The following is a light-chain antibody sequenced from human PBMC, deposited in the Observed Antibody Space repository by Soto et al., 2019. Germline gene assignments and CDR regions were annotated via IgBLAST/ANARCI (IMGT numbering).Light chain of an antibody. J-gene: IGKJ1*01. V-gene: IGKV1-5*01. CDR1: QSISSW. CDR2: DAS. CDR3: QQYNSYPWT. Sequence: DIQMTQSPSTRSASVGDRVTITCRASQSISSWLAWYQQKPGKAPKLLIYDASSLESGVPSRFSGSGSGTEFTLTISSLQPDDFATYYCQQYNSYPWTFGQRTKV.